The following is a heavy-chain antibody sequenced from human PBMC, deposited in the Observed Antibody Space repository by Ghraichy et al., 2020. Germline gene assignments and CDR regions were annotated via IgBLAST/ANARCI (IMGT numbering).Heavy chain of an antibody. D-gene: IGHD1-26*01. J-gene: IGHJ4*02. CDR1: GFTFSDSY. CDR2: IKPDGSEK. V-gene: IGHV3-7*03. Sequence: GGSLRLSCAASGFTFSDSYMTWVRQTPGKGLEWVANIKPDGSEKSHVASVRGRFTISRDNGKNSLYLQMDSLRAEDTAIYYCGRGYSAGATDYWGQGALVTVSS. CDR3: GRGYSAGATDY.